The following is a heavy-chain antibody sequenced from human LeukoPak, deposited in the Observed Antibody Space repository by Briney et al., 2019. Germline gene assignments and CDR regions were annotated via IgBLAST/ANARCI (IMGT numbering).Heavy chain of an antibody. J-gene: IGHJ1*01. Sequence: GRSLRLSCAASGFTFSGYAMHWVRQAPGKGLEWVAVISYDGSNKYYADSVKGRFTISRDNSKNTLYLQMNSLRAEDTAVYYCASSEVGATTRGCFQYWGQGTLVTVSS. CDR1: GFTFSGYA. D-gene: IGHD1-26*01. V-gene: IGHV3-30-3*01. CDR3: ASSEVGATTRGCFQY. CDR2: ISYDGSNK.